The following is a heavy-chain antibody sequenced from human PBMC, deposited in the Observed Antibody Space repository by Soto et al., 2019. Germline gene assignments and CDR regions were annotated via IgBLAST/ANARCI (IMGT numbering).Heavy chain of an antibody. Sequence: QVQLVQSGAEVKKPGASVKVSCKASGYTFTSYGISRVRQAPGQELEWMGWISAYNGNTNYAEKLQGRVTMTTVTSTSTVYMELRSLRSDDTAVYYCARDLPPVDYWGQGTLVTVSS. CDR3: ARDLPPVDY. CDR1: GYTFTSYG. CDR2: ISAYNGNT. J-gene: IGHJ4*02. V-gene: IGHV1-18*01.